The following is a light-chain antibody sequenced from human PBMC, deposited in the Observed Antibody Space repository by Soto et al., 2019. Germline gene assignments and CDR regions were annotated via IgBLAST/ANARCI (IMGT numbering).Light chain of an antibody. J-gene: IGKJ1*01. CDR1: QSISSW. V-gene: IGKV1-5*01. CDR3: QQYNSYSTT. CDR2: DAS. Sequence: DIQMTQSPSTLSASVRDRVTNNCRASQSISSWLAWYQQKPGKAPKLLIYDASSLESGVPSRFSGSGSGTEFTLTISSLQPDDFAAYYCQQYNSYSTTFGQGTRWIS.